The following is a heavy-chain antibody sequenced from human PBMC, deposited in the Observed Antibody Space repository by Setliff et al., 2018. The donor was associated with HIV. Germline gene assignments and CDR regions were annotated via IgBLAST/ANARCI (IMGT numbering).Heavy chain of an antibody. J-gene: IGHJ3*02. D-gene: IGHD5-12*01. CDR2: INQSGGI. V-gene: IGHV4-34*01. Sequence: SETLSLTCTVSGGSISGDFWTWIRQPQGKGLEWIGEINQSGGINYNPSLKSRVTISIDTFKNQFSMKLYSVTAADTAVYYCSTASGYDLFMGAFDIWGQGTMVTVSS. CDR1: GGSISGDF. CDR3: STASGYDLFMGAFDI.